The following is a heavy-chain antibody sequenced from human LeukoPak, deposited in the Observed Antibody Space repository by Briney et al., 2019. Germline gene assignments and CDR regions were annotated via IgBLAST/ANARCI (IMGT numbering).Heavy chain of an antibody. J-gene: IGHJ4*02. Sequence: SETLSLTCAVSGGSISSGGYSWSWIRQPPGKGLEWIGYIYHSGSTYYNPSLKSRVTISVDTSKNQFSLKLSSVTAADTAVYYCARLRDGGVYSSSWYEPEGFYYFDYWGQGTLVTVSS. CDR1: GGSISSGGYS. CDR3: ARLRDGGVYSSSWYEPEGFYYFDY. V-gene: IGHV4-30-2*01. CDR2: IYHSGST. D-gene: IGHD6-13*01.